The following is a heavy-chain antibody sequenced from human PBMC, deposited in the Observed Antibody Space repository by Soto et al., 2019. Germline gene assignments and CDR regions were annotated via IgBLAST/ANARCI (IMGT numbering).Heavy chain of an antibody. CDR3: ARGRYSYRVFGY. CDR1: GFTFRDYY. D-gene: IGHD5-18*01. CDR2: ISGSGTTI. J-gene: IGHJ4*02. Sequence: LRLSCAASGFTFRDYYMSWLRQTPGKGVEWVSYISGSGTTIYYIDSVKGRFTTSRDNAKNSLYLQMNSLRAEDTAVYYCARGRYSYRVFGYWGQGAQATFSA. V-gene: IGHV3-11*01.